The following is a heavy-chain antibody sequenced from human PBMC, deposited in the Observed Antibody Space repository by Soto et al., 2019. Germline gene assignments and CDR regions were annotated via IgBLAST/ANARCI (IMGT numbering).Heavy chain of an antibody. V-gene: IGHV4-39*01. Sequence: ETLSLTCTVSGGSISSSSYYWGWIRQPPGKGLEWIGSIYYSGSTYYNPSLKSRVTISVDTSKNQFSLKLSSVTAADTAVYYCARHLGGATNYWGQGTLVTVSS. CDR3: ARHLGGATNY. CDR1: GGSISSSSYY. D-gene: IGHD1-26*01. CDR2: IYYSGST. J-gene: IGHJ4*02.